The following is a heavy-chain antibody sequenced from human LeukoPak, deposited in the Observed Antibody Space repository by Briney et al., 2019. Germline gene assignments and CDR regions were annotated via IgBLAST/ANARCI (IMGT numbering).Heavy chain of an antibody. V-gene: IGHV3-11*04. CDR2: ISSSGSTM. Sequence: GGSLRLSCAASGFTFSDYYINWIRQAPGRGLEWVSCISSSGSTMYYADSVKGRFTISRDNAKNSLYLQMNSLRAEDTAVYYCARPHIYYGSGTSTNYFDYWGQGTLVTVSS. CDR1: GFTFSDYY. J-gene: IGHJ4*02. D-gene: IGHD3-10*01. CDR3: ARPHIYYGSGTSTNYFDY.